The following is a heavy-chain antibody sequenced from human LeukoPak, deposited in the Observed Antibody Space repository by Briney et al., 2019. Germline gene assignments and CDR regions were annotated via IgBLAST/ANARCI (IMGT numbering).Heavy chain of an antibody. Sequence: HPGGSLRLSCAASGFTFSSYGMHWVRQAPGKGLEWVAVIWYDGSNKYYADSVKGRFTISRDNSKNTLYLQVNSLRAEDTAVYYCARTMGAMYYYYGMDVWGQGTTVTVSS. V-gene: IGHV3-33*01. CDR2: IWYDGSNK. J-gene: IGHJ6*02. CDR3: ARTMGAMYYYYGMDV. D-gene: IGHD1-26*01. CDR1: GFTFSSYG.